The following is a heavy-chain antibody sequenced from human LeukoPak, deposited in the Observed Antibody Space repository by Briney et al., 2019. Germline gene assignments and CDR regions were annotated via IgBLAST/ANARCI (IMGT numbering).Heavy chain of an antibody. V-gene: IGHV3-74*01. CDR1: GFTLSPSW. CDR3: AKDWHYKLDM. CDR2: ITSDGKNT. D-gene: IGHD1-1*01. J-gene: IGHJ4*02. Sequence: GSLRLSCAASGFTLSPSWMNWVRHAPGKGLVWVSRITSDGKNTVYADSVKGRFTISRDNARNTVYLQMTSLRAEDSAVYFCAKDWHYKLDMWGQGALVTVSS.